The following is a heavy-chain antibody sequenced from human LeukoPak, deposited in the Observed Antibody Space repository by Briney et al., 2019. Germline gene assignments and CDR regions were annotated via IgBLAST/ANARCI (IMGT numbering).Heavy chain of an antibody. D-gene: IGHD4-17*01. CDR3: AKVATRLIVTTVIDY. Sequence: GGSLRLSCAASGFTFSTYAMSWVRQAPGKGLEWVSSISGSGGSTNYADSVKGRFTISRDNSKSTLYLQMDSLRAEDTAVYYCAKVATRLIVTTVIDYWGQGTLVTVSS. CDR1: GFTFSTYA. CDR2: ISGSGGST. V-gene: IGHV3-23*01. J-gene: IGHJ4*02.